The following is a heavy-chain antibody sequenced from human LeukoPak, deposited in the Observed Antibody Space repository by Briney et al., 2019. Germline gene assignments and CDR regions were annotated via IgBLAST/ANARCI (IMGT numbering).Heavy chain of an antibody. CDR1: GGTFSSYA. CDR2: IIPIFGTA. Sequence: SVKVSCKASGGTFSSYAISWVRQAPGQGLEWMGGIIPIFGTANYAQKFQGRVTITADESTSTAYMELSSLRSEDTAVYYCAAPYSCSSDAFDIWGQGTMVAVSS. V-gene: IGHV1-69*13. CDR3: AAPYSCSSDAFDI. J-gene: IGHJ3*02. D-gene: IGHD6-13*01.